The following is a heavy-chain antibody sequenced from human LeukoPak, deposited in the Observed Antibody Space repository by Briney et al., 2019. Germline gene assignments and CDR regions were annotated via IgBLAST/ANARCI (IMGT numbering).Heavy chain of an antibody. CDR2: IYYSGST. Sequence: SETLSLTCTVSGGSISSSSYYWGWIRQPPGKGLEWIGYIYYSGSTNYNPSLKSRVTISVDTSKNQFSLKLSSVTAADTAVYYCARDRYYYDSSGVNWFDPWGQGTLVTVSS. J-gene: IGHJ5*02. CDR3: ARDRYYYDSSGVNWFDP. V-gene: IGHV4-61*05. CDR1: GGSISSSSYY. D-gene: IGHD3-22*01.